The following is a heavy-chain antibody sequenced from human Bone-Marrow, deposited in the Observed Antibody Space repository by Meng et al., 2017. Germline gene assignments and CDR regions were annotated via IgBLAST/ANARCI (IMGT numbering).Heavy chain of an antibody. V-gene: IGHV4-34*01. D-gene: IGHD4-17*01. Sequence: QVRRKQWWAGLLKPSEPLSLTCAVYGGSFSGYYWSWIRQPPGKGLEWIGEINHSGSTNYNPSLKSRVTISVDTSKNQFSLKLSSVTAADTAVYYCARGRVTTVTTPNWYFDLWGRGTLVTVSS. CDR1: GGSFSGYY. CDR3: ARGRVTTVTTPNWYFDL. J-gene: IGHJ2*01. CDR2: INHSGST.